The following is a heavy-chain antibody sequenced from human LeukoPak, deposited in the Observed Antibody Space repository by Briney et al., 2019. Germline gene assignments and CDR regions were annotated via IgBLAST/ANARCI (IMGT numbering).Heavy chain of an antibody. V-gene: IGHV3-15*01. CDR1: GFTFTNAW. Sequence: PGGSLRLSCVASGFTFTNAWTTWVRQAPGKGLEWVGRIKSKTDGGTTDYAAPVKGRFTISRDDSKNTLYLQMSSLKTEDTAVYYCTTSDRIAASVGGQGTLVTVSS. CDR3: TTSDRIAASV. CDR2: IKSKTDGGTT. J-gene: IGHJ4*02. D-gene: IGHD6-13*01.